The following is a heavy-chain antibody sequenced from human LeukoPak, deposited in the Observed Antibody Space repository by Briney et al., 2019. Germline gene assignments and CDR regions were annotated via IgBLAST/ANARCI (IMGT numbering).Heavy chain of an antibody. CDR3: AKDGPRYCSSTSCGYFDY. V-gene: IGHV3-23*01. D-gene: IGHD2-2*01. CDR2: ISGSGGST. Sequence: PGASLRLSCAASGFTFSSYAMSWVRQAPGKGLEWVSAISGSGGSTYYADSVKGRFTISRDNSKNTLYLQMNSLRAEDTAVYYCAKDGPRYCSSTSCGYFDYWGQGTLVTVSS. CDR1: GFTFSSYA. J-gene: IGHJ4*02.